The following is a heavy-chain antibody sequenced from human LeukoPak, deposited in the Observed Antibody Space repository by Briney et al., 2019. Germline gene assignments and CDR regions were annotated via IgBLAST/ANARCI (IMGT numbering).Heavy chain of an antibody. V-gene: IGHV3-9*01. Sequence: GRSLRLSCAASGFTFDDYAMHWVRQAPGKGLEWVSGISWSSGSIGYADSVKGRFTISRDNAKNSLYLQMNSLRAEDTALYYCAKDMFNDILPGFDYWGQGTLVTVSS. D-gene: IGHD3-9*01. CDR3: AKDMFNDILPGFDY. CDR2: ISWSSGSI. CDR1: GFTFDDYA. J-gene: IGHJ4*02.